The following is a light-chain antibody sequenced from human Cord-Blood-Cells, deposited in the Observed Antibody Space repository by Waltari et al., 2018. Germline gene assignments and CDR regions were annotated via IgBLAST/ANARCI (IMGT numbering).Light chain of an antibody. Sequence: QSALTQPASVSGSPGQSITISCTGTSSDVGGYNYVSCYQQHPGKAPKLMFYDVSNRPSGVSNRFSGSKSGNTASLTISGLQAEDEADYYCSSYTSSSTLYVFGTGTKVTVL. V-gene: IGLV2-14*01. J-gene: IGLJ1*01. CDR2: DVS. CDR3: SSYTSSSTLYV. CDR1: SSDVGGYNY.